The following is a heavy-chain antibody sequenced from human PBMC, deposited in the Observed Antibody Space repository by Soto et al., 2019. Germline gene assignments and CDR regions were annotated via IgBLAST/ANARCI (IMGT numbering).Heavy chain of an antibody. CDR3: ARVPNDDYDFWSGGYYFDY. D-gene: IGHD3-3*01. Sequence: SETLSLTCAVYGGSFSGYYWSWIRQPPGKGLEWIGEINHSGSTNYNPSLKSRVTISVDTSKNQFSLKLSSVTAADTAVYYCARVPNDDYDFWSGGYYFDYWGQGTLVTVSS. CDR1: GGSFSGYY. J-gene: IGHJ4*02. V-gene: IGHV4-34*01. CDR2: INHSGST.